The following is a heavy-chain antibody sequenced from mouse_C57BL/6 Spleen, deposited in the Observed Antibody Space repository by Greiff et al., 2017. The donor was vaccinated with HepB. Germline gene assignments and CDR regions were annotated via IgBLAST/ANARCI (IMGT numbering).Heavy chain of an antibody. CDR3: ARWDYGISPRYWYFDV. D-gene: IGHD1-1*01. V-gene: IGHV1-64*01. CDR2: IHPNSGST. J-gene: IGHJ1*03. CDR1: GYTFTSYW. Sequence: QVQLQQPGAELVKPGASVKLSCKASGYTFTSYWMHWVKQRPGQGLEWIGMIHPNSGSTNYNEKFKSKATLTVDKSSSTAYMQLSSLTSEDSAVYYCARWDYGISPRYWYFDVWGTGTTVTVSS.